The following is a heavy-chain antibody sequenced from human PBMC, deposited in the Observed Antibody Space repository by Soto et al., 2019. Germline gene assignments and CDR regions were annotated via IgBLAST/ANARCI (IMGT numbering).Heavy chain of an antibody. J-gene: IGHJ4*02. D-gene: IGHD3-10*01. CDR3: AIHSGSGSYYNPYYFDY. Sequence: EVQLLESGGGLVQPGGSLRLSCAASGFTFSSYAMSWVRQAPGKGLEWVSAISGSGGSTYYADSVKGRFTISRDNSKNTLYLQMNSLRAEDTAVYYCAIHSGSGSYYNPYYFDYWGQGTLVTVSS. V-gene: IGHV3-23*01. CDR1: GFTFSSYA. CDR2: ISGSGGST.